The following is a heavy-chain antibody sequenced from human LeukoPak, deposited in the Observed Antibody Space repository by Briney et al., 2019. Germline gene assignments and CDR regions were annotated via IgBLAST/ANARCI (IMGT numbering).Heavy chain of an antibody. D-gene: IGHD6-6*01. Sequence: HVASVKVSCKASGGTFSSYAISWVRQAPGQGLEWMGGIIPIFGTANYAQKFQGRVTITADESTSTAYMELSSLGSEDTAVYYCARGSIAARPWDWFDPWGQGTLVTVSS. CDR3: ARGSIAARPWDWFDP. CDR2: IIPIFGTA. V-gene: IGHV1-69*13. CDR1: GGTFSSYA. J-gene: IGHJ5*02.